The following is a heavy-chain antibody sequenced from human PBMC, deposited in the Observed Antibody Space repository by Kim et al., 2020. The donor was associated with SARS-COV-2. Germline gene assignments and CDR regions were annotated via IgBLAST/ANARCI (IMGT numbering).Heavy chain of an antibody. CDR1: GGSISSSSYY. J-gene: IGHJ4*02. CDR2: IYYSGST. Sequence: SETLSLTCTVSGGSISSSSYYWGWIRQPPGKGLEWIGSIYYSGSTYYNPSLKSRVTISVDTSKNQFSLKLSSVTAADTAVYYCARIMIVVATVDYWGQGTLVTVSS. CDR3: ARIMIVVATVDY. D-gene: IGHD3-22*01. V-gene: IGHV4-39*01.